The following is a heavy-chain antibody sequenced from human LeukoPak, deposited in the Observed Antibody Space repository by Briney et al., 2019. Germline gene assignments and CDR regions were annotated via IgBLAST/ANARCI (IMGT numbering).Heavy chain of an antibody. CDR1: GFTFSENN. V-gene: IGHV3-30-3*01. CDR2: ISNDGNSK. J-gene: IGHJ4*02. CDR3: ARDRSGFYSVDY. D-gene: IGHD5-12*01. Sequence: LSGGSLRLSCAASGFTFSENNVHWVRQAPGKGLEWVALISNDGNSKDYADSVKGRFTLSGDNSKTTLYLQMNSLRAEDTAAYYCARDRSGFYSVDYWGQGTLVTVSS.